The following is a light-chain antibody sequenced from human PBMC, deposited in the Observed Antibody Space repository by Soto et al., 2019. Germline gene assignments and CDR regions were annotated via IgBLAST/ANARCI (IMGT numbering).Light chain of an antibody. V-gene: IGKV2-30*01. Sequence: DVVVTQSPLSLPVTLGQPASISCRSSQSLVYTNGNTYLAWFQQRPGQSPRRLIYKVSIRDSGVPDRFSGSGSGTELTLTISRVEAEDVGVYYCMQGTHWPRTFGQGTKVEIK. J-gene: IGKJ1*01. CDR1: QSLVYTNGNTY. CDR2: KVS. CDR3: MQGTHWPRT.